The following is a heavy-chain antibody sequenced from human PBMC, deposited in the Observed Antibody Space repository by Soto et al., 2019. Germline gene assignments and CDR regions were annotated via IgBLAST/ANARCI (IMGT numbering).Heavy chain of an antibody. CDR1: GGSISTGGYY. CDR3: ASYIWGSYSSFGY. D-gene: IGHD3-16*01. CDR2: IYYSGAT. Sequence: SETLSLTCTVAGGSISTGGYYWSWIRQHPGKGLEWIGYIYYSGATYYNPYLKSRVTISVDTCKNKFSLNLSYVIAPDPAVYYCASYIWGSYSSFGYWGQGTLVTVSS. V-gene: IGHV4-31*03. J-gene: IGHJ4*02.